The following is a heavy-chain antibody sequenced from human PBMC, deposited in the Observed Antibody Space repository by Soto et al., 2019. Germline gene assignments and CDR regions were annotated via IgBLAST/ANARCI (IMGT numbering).Heavy chain of an antibody. V-gene: IGHV3-53*01. CDR1: GFTFSSND. D-gene: IGHD3-22*01. Sequence: EVQLVESGGGLIQPGGSLRLSFAASGFTFSSNDMNWVRQAPGKGLEWVSLIYSGGSTYYADSVKGRFTISRHNSKTTLYLQRSSLRAEDTAVYYCATRPLLPGAPWGQGTMVTVSS. CDR3: ATRPLLPGAP. CDR2: IYSGGST. J-gene: IGHJ3*01.